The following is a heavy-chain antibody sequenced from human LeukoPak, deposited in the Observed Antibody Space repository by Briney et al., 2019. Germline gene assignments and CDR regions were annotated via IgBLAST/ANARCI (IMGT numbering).Heavy chain of an antibody. Sequence: SVTLSLTCTVSGASISTGSSYWSWIRQPAGEGLEWIGRIHNSGSTNYNPPLNSRVTISVDTSKNQVSLKLTSVTAADTAVYYCARESNSPFDYWGQGTLVTVSS. CDR3: ARESNSPFDY. J-gene: IGHJ4*02. CDR2: IHNSGST. CDR1: GASISTGSSY. D-gene: IGHD2-21*01. V-gene: IGHV4-61*02.